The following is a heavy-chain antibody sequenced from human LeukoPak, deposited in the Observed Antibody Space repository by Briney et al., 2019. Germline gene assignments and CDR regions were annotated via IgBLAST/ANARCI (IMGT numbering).Heavy chain of an antibody. D-gene: IGHD6-13*01. V-gene: IGHV1-46*01. Sequence: ASVKVSCKASGYTFTSYYMHWVRQAPGQGLEWMGIINPSGGSTSYAQKFQGRVTMTRDTSTSTAYMELRSLRSDDTAVYYCARSTSAAAGYNWFDPWGQGTLVTVSS. CDR1: GYTFTSYY. J-gene: IGHJ5*02. CDR2: INPSGGST. CDR3: ARSTSAAAGYNWFDP.